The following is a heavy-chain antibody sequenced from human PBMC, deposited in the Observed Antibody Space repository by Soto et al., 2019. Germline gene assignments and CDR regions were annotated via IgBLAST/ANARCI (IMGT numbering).Heavy chain of an antibody. Sequence: SETLSLTCAVSGDSISRGYHWAWIRQSPTKGLEWIASIYHTGTTYYNPSLTSRVTISVDTSQNQFSLNLRSVTAADSAMYYCARHGSNWGQGTLVTVSS. CDR3: ARHGSN. CDR1: GDSISRGYH. CDR2: IYHTGTT. V-gene: IGHV4-38-2*01. J-gene: IGHJ4*02.